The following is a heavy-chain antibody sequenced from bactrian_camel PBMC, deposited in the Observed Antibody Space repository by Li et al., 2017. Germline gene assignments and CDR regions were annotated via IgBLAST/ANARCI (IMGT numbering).Heavy chain of an antibody. V-gene: IGHV3S1*01. D-gene: IGHD5*01. CDR3: AASRLWVGDVPPLGEWLYIY. Sequence: VQLVESGGGSVQAGGSLRLSCARSGYTYSSYCMAWFRQAPGKEREGVAAIDKDGSTRYADSVKGRFTISKDNAKNTLYLEMSSLQPEDTATYYCAASRLWVGDVPPLGEWLYIYWGQGTQVTVS. CDR1: GYTYSSYC. CDR2: IDKDGST. J-gene: IGHJ4*01.